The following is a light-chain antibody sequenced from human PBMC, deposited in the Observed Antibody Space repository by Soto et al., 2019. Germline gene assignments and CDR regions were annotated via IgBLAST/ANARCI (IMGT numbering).Light chain of an antibody. V-gene: IGKV3-11*01. CDR1: QSVGSS. J-gene: IGKJ4*01. CDR2: DTS. Sequence: EIVLTQSPATLSLSPGERATLSCRASQSVGSSFAWYQQKPGQAPRLLIHDTSNRATDIPARFSGSGSGTDFTLTISSLEPDDFAFYYCQQRSNWSLLTFGGRTKLEIK. CDR3: QQRSNWSLLT.